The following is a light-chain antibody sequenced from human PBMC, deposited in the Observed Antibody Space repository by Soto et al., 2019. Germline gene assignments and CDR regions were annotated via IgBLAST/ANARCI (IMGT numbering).Light chain of an antibody. V-gene: IGKV1-9*01. CDR2: AAS. CDR3: QQLNSYPRT. Sequence: DIPLTQSPSFLSASVGDRVTITCRASQGMSSYLAWYQQKPGEAPKLLIYAASTLQSGVPSRFSSSGSGTEFTLTISSLQPEDFATYYCQQLNSYPRTFGQGTKVEIK. J-gene: IGKJ1*01. CDR1: QGMSSY.